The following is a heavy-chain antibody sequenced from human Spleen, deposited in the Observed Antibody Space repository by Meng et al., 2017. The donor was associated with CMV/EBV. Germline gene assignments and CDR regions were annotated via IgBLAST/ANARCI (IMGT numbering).Heavy chain of an antibody. J-gene: IGHJ6*02. CDR2: ISPYYSYT. V-gene: IGHV1-18*01. CDR1: GYTFTSYG. CDR3: ARDXVTNSSPGAPTXCGMND. D-gene: IGHD6-6*01. Sequence: ASVKVSCXXSGYTFTSYGXGWVRQAPGQGLEXMGSISPYYSYTNYAQNFQGRVTMTTDTXXATAYMELRGLRSXXTAXXSCARDXVTNSSPGAPTXCGMNDWGQGTTVTVSS.